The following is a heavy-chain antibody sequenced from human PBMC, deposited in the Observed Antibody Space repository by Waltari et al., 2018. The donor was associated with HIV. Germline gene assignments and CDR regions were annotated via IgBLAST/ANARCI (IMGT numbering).Heavy chain of an antibody. CDR3: ANTPYDESGYLTLLFDN. V-gene: IGHV3-66*01. Sequence: QLVESGVGLVQPGESLRISCGVSGIVVTDTLLRWVRQAPGKGPEWVAVIYRVGDTFYADSVQGRFTVSRDTSKNTLFLQMSSLKAEDTAVYYCANTPYDESGYLTLLFDNWGQGTTVTVAS. CDR2: IYRVGDT. J-gene: IGHJ4*02. D-gene: IGHD5-12*01. CDR1: GIVVTDTL.